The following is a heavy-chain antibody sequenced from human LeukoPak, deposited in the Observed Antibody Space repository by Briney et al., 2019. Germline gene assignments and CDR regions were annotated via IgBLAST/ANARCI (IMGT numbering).Heavy chain of an antibody. CDR3: AREGNYDSSGHYQVTRPTFFDY. Sequence: GGSLRLSFAASGFTFSSYAMHWVRQAPGKGLEWVAVISYDGSNKYYADSVKGRFTISRDNSKNTLYLQMNSLRAEDTAVYYCAREGNYDSSGHYQVTRPTFFDYWGQGTLVTVSS. D-gene: IGHD3-22*01. CDR2: ISYDGSNK. J-gene: IGHJ4*02. V-gene: IGHV3-30*04. CDR1: GFTFSSYA.